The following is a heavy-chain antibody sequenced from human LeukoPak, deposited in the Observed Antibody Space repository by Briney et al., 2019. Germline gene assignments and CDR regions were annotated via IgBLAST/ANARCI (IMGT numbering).Heavy chain of an antibody. Sequence: GGSMRLSCVASGFDVNDNFMLWIRQAPGQGLEWISIIYASGGAFHSESVKGRFSAFRDTSKNTIFLQMNNLRAADTAMYYCVRRHDYWGQGTLVTVPS. CDR2: IYASGGA. CDR1: GFDVNDNF. J-gene: IGHJ4*02. CDR3: VRRHDY. V-gene: IGHV3-53*01.